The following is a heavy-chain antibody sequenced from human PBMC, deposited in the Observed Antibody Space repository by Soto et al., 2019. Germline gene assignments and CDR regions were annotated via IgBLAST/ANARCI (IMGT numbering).Heavy chain of an antibody. CDR3: ARAGGGPKDIVATIPLWYYYGMDV. D-gene: IGHD5-12*01. J-gene: IGHJ6*02. CDR1: GYTFTGYY. Sequence: QVQLVQSGAEVKKPGASVKVSCKASGYTFTGYYMHWVRQAPGQGLEWMGWINPNSGGTNYAQKFQGRVTMTRDTSISTAYMELSRLRSDDTAVYYCARAGGGPKDIVATIPLWYYYGMDVWGQGTTVTVSS. CDR2: INPNSGGT. V-gene: IGHV1-2*02.